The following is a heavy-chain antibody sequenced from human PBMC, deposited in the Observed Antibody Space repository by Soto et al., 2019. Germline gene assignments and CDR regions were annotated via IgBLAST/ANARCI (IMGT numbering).Heavy chain of an antibody. D-gene: IGHD6-13*01. CDR2: ISGSGGST. V-gene: IGHV3-23*01. J-gene: IGHJ1*01. Sequence: GGSLRLSCAASGFTFSSYAMSWVRQAPGKGLEWVSAISGSGGSTYYADSVKGRFTISRDNSKNTLYLQMNSLRAEDTAVYYCAKEMTLAPAAAGNRSGFQHWGQGTLVTVSS. CDR1: GFTFSSYA. CDR3: AKEMTLAPAAAGNRSGFQH.